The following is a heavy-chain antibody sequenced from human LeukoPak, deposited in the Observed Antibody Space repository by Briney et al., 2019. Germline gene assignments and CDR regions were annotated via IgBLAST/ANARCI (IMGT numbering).Heavy chain of an antibody. Sequence: PGGSLRLSCAASGFTFTTYALSWVRPAPGKGLGWVSTINGNGDNTYYADSVKGRFTISRDNSKNTLYLQMNSLRAEDKAVYYCAKRWFGELGVDWFDPWGQGTLVTVSS. CDR1: GFTFTTYA. CDR2: INGNGDNT. V-gene: IGHV3-23*01. J-gene: IGHJ5*02. D-gene: IGHD3-10*01. CDR3: AKRWFGELGVDWFDP.